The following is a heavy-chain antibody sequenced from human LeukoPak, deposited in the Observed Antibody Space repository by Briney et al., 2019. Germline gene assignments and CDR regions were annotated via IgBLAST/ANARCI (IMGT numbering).Heavy chain of an antibody. CDR2: MNPTTGNT. J-gene: IGHJ4*02. Sequence: ASVKVSCKASGYTFSSYDINCVRQATGQGLEWMGWMNPTTGNTGYAQKFQGRITMTRDTSINTAYMEISSLRSEDTAVYYCARLSETAAYYDTHVYYYLGYWGQGTLVTVSS. D-gene: IGHD3-22*01. CDR1: GYTFSSYD. CDR3: ARLSETAAYYDTHVYYYLGY. V-gene: IGHV1-8*01.